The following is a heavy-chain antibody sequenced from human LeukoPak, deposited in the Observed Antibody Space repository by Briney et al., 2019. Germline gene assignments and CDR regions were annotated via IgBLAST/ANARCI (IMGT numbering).Heavy chain of an antibody. Sequence: SETLSLTCTVYGGSISSYDWSWIRQLPGKGLEWIGYIYYSGSTNYNPSLKSRVTISVDTSKNQFSLKLSSVTAADTAVYYCARASLLVGGYDFGGFDYWGQGTLVIVSS. CDR1: GGSISSYD. CDR3: ARASLLVGGYDFGGFDY. J-gene: IGHJ4*02. CDR2: IYYSGST. V-gene: IGHV4-59*01. D-gene: IGHD5-12*01.